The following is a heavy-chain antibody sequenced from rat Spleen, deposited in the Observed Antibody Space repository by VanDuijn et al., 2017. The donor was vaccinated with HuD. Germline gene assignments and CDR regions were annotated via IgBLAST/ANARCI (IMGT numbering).Heavy chain of an antibody. Sequence: EVQLQESGPGLVKPSQSLSLACSVTGYSITSGYGWVWIRKFPGNKLEWMGYINTAGTPNYNTPLKSQISITRDTSKNHFFLQLTSVTTEDTATYYCARVWEPYWHFDFWGPGTMVTESS. V-gene: IGHV3-3*01. D-gene: IGHD5-1*01. CDR1: GYSITSGYG. J-gene: IGHJ1*01. CDR3: ARVWEPYWHFDF. CDR2: INTAGTP.